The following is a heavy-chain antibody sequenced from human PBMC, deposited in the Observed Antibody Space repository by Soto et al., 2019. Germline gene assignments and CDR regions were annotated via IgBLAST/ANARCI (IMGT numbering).Heavy chain of an antibody. CDR2: ISSSGSTI. CDR3: AKDRIFFNCASYYQFDY. Sequence: PGGPLRHSCAACGFTFGDYYMSWIVHGTRKGLECVSYISSSGSTIYYADSVKGRFTISRDNAKNSLYLQMNSLRAEDTAVYYCAKDRIFFNCASYYQFDYCG. D-gene: IGHD1-26*01. CDR1: GFTFGDYY. V-gene: IGHV3-11*01. J-gene: IGHJ4*01.